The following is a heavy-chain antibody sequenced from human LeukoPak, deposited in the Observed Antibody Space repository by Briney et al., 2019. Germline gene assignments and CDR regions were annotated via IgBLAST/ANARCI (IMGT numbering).Heavy chain of an antibody. CDR3: ARGSPLRGISSSWYRY. V-gene: IGHV1-69*13. J-gene: IGHJ4*02. D-gene: IGHD6-13*01. Sequence: GASVKVSCKASGGTFSSHAISWVRQAPGQGLEWMGGIIPIFGTANYAQKFQGRVTITADESTSTAYMELSSLRSEDTAVHYCARGSPLRGISSSWYRYWGQGTLVTVSS. CDR1: GGTFSSHA. CDR2: IIPIFGTA.